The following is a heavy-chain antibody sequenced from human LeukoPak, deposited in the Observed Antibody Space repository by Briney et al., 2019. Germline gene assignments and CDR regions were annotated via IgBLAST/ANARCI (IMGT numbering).Heavy chain of an antibody. J-gene: IGHJ6*02. Sequence: GASVKVSCKASGYTFTSYYMHWVRQAPGQGLEWMGIINPSGGSTSYAQKFQGRVTMTRDTSTSTVYMELSSLRSEDTAVYYCARNWNDDDPYYYYYGMDVWGQGTTVTVSS. V-gene: IGHV1-46*01. CDR1: GYTFTSYY. D-gene: IGHD1-1*01. CDR3: ARNWNDDDPYYYYYGMDV. CDR2: INPSGGST.